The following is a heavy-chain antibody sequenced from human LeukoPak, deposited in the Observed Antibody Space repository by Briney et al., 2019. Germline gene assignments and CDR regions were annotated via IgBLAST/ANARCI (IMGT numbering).Heavy chain of an antibody. CDR1: GYTFTSYY. CDR3: ARDLVTMRAFDI. D-gene: IGHD4-11*01. J-gene: IGHJ3*02. V-gene: IGHV1-46*01. Sequence: ASVTVSCNASGYTFTSYYMHWVRQAPGQGLEWMGIINPSGGSTSYAQKFQGRVTMTRDTSTSTVYMELSSLRSEDTAVYYCARDLVTMRAFDIWGQGTMVTVSS. CDR2: INPSGGST.